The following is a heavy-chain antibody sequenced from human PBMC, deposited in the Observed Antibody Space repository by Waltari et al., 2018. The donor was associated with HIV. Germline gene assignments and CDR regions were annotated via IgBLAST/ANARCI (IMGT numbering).Heavy chain of an antibody. CDR2: VYMNGAT. Sequence: GPGLVKPSRTLSLTCAVSGDSISSGSYYWSWIRQPAGKGLEYIGRVYMNGATNYNPSLESRVTISVDTANNEFSLNLESVTAADTAVYYCARGNCGIDCHGYNWFDPWGPGTLVTVSS. CDR3: ARGNCGIDCHGYNWFDP. CDR1: GDSISSGSYY. D-gene: IGHD2-21*02. J-gene: IGHJ5*02. V-gene: IGHV4-61*02.